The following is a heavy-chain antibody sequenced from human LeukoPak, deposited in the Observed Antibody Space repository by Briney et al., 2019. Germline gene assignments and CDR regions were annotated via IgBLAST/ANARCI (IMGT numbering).Heavy chain of an antibody. CDR3: AGGILTGYYAMDV. D-gene: IGHD3-9*01. Sequence: SETLSLTCTVSGGSISSYYWSWIRQSPGKGLEWIGYIYYSGSTNYNPSLKSRVTISVDTSKNQFSLKLTSMTAADTAVYYCAGGILTGYYAMDVWGQGTTVIVSS. J-gene: IGHJ6*02. V-gene: IGHV4-59*08. CDR2: IYYSGST. CDR1: GGSISSYY.